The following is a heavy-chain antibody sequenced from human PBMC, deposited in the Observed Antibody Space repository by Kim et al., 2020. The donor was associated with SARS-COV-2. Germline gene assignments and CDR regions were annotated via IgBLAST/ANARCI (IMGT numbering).Heavy chain of an antibody. J-gene: IGHJ4*02. Sequence: SETLSLTCTVSGGSISSGSYYWSWIRQPAGKGLEWIGRIYTSGSTNYNPSLKSRVTISVDTSKNQFSLKLSSVTAADTAVYYCARDSSGWRVPPDGLDYWGQGTLVTVSS. CDR3: ARDSSGWRVPPDGLDY. V-gene: IGHV4-61*02. CDR2: IYTSGST. CDR1: GGSISSGSYY. D-gene: IGHD6-19*01.